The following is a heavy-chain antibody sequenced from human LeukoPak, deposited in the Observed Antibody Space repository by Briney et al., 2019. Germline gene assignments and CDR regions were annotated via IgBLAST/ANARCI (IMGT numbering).Heavy chain of an antibody. CDR3: AKHLGYCSDGNCYFTY. CDR1: GSTFSSSA. V-gene: IGHV3-23*01. J-gene: IGHJ4*02. CDR2: ISSSGGGT. D-gene: IGHD2-15*01. Sequence: PGGSLRLSCAASGSTFSSSAMSWVRQAPGKGLEWISAISSSGGGTYYADSVKGRFTISRDNSENTLFLQMSSLRAEDTAMYYCAKHLGYCSDGNCYFTYWGQGILVTVSS.